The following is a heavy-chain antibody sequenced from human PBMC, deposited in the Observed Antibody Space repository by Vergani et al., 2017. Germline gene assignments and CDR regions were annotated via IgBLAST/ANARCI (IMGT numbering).Heavy chain of an antibody. D-gene: IGHD3-10*01. CDR3: ARVRVGSGSFFDY. CDR1: GYTFTGYY. V-gene: IGHV1-69*01. J-gene: IGHJ4*02. CDR2: IIPNFKTA. Sequence: QVQLVQSGAEVKKPGASVKVSCKASGYTFTGYYMHWVRQAPGQGLEWMGGIIPNFKTATYAQKFQGRVALTADDSTSTVYMELSSLRSEDTAVYYCARVRVGSGSFFDYWGQGTLVTVTS.